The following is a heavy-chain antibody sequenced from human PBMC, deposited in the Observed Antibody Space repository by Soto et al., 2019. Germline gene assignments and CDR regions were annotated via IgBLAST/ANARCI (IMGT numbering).Heavy chain of an antibody. Sequence: QLQLQESGPGLVKPSETLPLTCTVSGGSISSSSYYWGWIRQPPGKGLEWIGSIYYSGSTYYNPSLKCRDTISVDTSKNQFSLKLSSVTAADTAVYYCARLIGVITFGGVIVDDYWGQGTLVTVSS. J-gene: IGHJ4*02. V-gene: IGHV4-39*01. CDR2: IYYSGST. CDR1: GGSISSSSYY. D-gene: IGHD3-16*02. CDR3: ARLIGVITFGGVIVDDY.